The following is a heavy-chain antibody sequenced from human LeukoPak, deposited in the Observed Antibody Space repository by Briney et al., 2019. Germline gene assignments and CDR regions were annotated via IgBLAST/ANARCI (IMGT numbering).Heavy chain of an antibody. D-gene: IGHD4/OR15-4a*01. V-gene: IGHV3-7*01. CDR3: ARDRAYYDY. CDR1: GFTFSSHW. Sequence: PGGSLRLSCTASGFTFSSHWMSWVRQAPGKGLEWVANIKHDGDEESYADSVKGRFIISRDNAETSLFLQMNSLRAEDTAVYYCARDRAYYDYWGQGTLVTVSS. J-gene: IGHJ4*02. CDR2: IKHDGDEE.